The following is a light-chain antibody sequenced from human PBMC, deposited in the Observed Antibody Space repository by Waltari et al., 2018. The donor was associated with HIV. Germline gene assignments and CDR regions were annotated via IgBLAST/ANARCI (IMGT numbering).Light chain of an antibody. CDR2: WAS. J-gene: IGKJ1*01. V-gene: IGKV4-1*01. Sequence: DIVMTQSPDSLAVSLGERATINCKSSQSVVYSSNNKNYLAWYQQKPGPPPKLLIYWASTRESGVPDRFSGSGSGTDFTLTVSSLQAEDVAVYYCQQYYTTLWTFGQGTKVEIK. CDR1: QSVVYSSNNKNY. CDR3: QQYYTTLWT.